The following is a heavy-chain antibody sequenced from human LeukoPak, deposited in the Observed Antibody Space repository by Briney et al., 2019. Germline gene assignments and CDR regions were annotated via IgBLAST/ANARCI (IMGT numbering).Heavy chain of an antibody. CDR3: ARGTVLWFGELPSSFDY. V-gene: IGHV1-2*06. CDR2: INRNSGGT. J-gene: IGHJ4*02. D-gene: IGHD3-10*01. CDR1: GYTFTGYY. Sequence: GASVKVSCKASGYTFTGYYMHWVRQAPGQGLEWMGRINRNSGGTNYAQKFQGRVTMTRDMSISTAYMELSRLRSDDTAVYYCARGTVLWFGELPSSFDYWGQGTLVTVSS.